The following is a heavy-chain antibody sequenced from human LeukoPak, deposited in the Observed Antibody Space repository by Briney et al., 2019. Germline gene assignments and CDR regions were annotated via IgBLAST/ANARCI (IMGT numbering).Heavy chain of an antibody. D-gene: IGHD6-6*01. CDR2: INWNGDSR. J-gene: IGHJ4*02. Sequence: PGGSLRLSCTASGFKFDDYGMTWVRQAPGKGLEWVSDINWNGDSRGYAHSVRGRFTIYRDNSKNSLYLQMNSLRAEDTAVYYCASSQQLVLAWYYFDYWGQGTLVTVSS. V-gene: IGHV3-20*04. CDR3: ASSQQLVLAWYYFDY. CDR1: GFKFDDYG.